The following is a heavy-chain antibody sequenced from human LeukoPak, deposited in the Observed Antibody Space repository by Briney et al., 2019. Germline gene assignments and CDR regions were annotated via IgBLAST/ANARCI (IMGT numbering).Heavy chain of an antibody. J-gene: IGHJ4*02. D-gene: IGHD6-19*01. CDR1: GFTFNTLP. V-gene: IGHV3-64D*06. Sequence: GGSLRLSSSASGFTFNTLPTHWVRQAPGKGLEYVSGSSSNGGSTYYADSAKGRFIISRDNSKNTLYLQMSSLRPEDTAVYYCVNQISGWVYWGQGTLVTVSS. CDR2: SSSNGGST. CDR3: VNQISGWVY.